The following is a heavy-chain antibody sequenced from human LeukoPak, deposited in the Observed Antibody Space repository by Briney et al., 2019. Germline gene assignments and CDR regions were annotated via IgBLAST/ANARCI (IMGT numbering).Heavy chain of an antibody. CDR3: ARGSRITIFGVVSEEKFDY. J-gene: IGHJ4*02. D-gene: IGHD3-3*01. V-gene: IGHV1-69*13. CDR2: IVPIFGTA. Sequence: SVKVSCKASGGTFSSYAISWVRQAPGQGLEWMGGIVPIFGTANYAQKFQGRVTITADESTSTAYMELSSLRSEDTAVYYCARGSRITIFGVVSEEKFDYWGQGTLVTVSS. CDR1: GGTFSSYA.